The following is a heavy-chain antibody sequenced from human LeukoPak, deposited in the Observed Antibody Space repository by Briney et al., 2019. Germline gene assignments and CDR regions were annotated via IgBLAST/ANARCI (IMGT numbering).Heavy chain of an antibody. J-gene: IGHJ5*02. CDR3: AKDGVPAAMNWFDP. CDR1: GFTFGSYA. V-gene: IGHV3-23*01. Sequence: GGSLRLSCAASGFTFGSYAMGWVRRAPEKGLEWVSAISSSGASKYYADSVKGRFTISRDNSKNTLYLQMNSLRAEDTAVYYCAKDGVPAAMNWFDPWGQGTLVTVSS. CDR2: ISSSGASK. D-gene: IGHD2-2*01.